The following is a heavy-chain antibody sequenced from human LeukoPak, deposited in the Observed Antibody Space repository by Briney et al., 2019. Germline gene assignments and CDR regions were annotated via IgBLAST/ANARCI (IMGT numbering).Heavy chain of an antibody. CDR3: ARDGGSGSYYSDY. CDR1: GFTLSSYE. D-gene: IGHD3-10*01. J-gene: IGHJ4*02. CDR2: ISSSSSVI. Sequence: GGSLRLSCAASGFTLSSYEMNWVRQAPGKGLEWVSYISSSSSVIYYADSVKGRFTISRDNAKKSLYLQMNSLRVEDTAVYYCARDGGSGSYYSDYWGQGTLVTVSS. V-gene: IGHV3-48*03.